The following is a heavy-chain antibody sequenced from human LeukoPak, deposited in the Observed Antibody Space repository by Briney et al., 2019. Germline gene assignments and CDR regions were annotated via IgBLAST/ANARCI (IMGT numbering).Heavy chain of an antibody. CDR3: ASPKAPDVFDI. CDR1: GGSFSGYY. J-gene: IGHJ3*02. V-gene: IGHV4-34*01. CDR2: INHSGST. Sequence: PSETLSLTCAVYGGSFSGYYWSWIRQPPGKGLEWIGEINHSGSTNYNPSLKSRVTISVDTSKNQFSLKLSSVTAADTAVYYCASPKAPDVFDIWGQGTMVTVSS.